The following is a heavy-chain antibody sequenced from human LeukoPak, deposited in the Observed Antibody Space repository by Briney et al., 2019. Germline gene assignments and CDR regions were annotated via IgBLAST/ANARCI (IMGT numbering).Heavy chain of an antibody. V-gene: IGHV3-21*01. Sequence: GGSLRLSCAASGFTFSSYSMNWVRQAPGRGLEWVSSISSSSSYIYYADSVKGRLTISRDNAKNSLYLQMNSLRAEDTAVYYCARDFSDYSNPSYYYYYMDVWGKGTTVTVSS. J-gene: IGHJ6*03. CDR2: ISSSSSYI. CDR3: ARDFSDYSNPSYYYYYMDV. CDR1: GFTFSSYS. D-gene: IGHD4-11*01.